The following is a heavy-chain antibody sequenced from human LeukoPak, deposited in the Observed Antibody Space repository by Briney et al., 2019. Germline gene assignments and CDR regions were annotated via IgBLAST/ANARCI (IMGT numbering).Heavy chain of an antibody. CDR1: GFSFSTFV. D-gene: IGHD4-17*01. J-gene: IGHJ1*01. CDR2: IRPDGSHI. Sequence: PGSSLRLSCAASGFSFSTFVMHWVRQAPGKGLEWVAVIRPDGSHISYVDPVKGRFTISRDNSKNTLYLQMNSLRAEDTAVYYCATQTTVTRFSAEYFQHWGQGTLVTVSS. V-gene: IGHV3-33*01. CDR3: ATQTTVTRFSAEYFQH.